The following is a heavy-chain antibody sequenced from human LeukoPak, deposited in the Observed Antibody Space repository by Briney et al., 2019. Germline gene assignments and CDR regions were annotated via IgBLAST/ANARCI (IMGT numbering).Heavy chain of an antibody. V-gene: IGHV4-34*01. D-gene: IGHD3-3*01. CDR2: VNHSGST. CDR1: GGSFSGYY. CDR3: ARGKGFGLRFLEWLSTANWFDP. Sequence: SETLSLTCAVYGGSFSGYYWSWIRQPPGKGLEWIGEVNHSGSTNYNPSLKSRVTISVDTSKNQFSLKLSSVTAADTAVYYCARGKGFGLRFLEWLSTANWFDPWGQGTLVTVSS. J-gene: IGHJ5*02.